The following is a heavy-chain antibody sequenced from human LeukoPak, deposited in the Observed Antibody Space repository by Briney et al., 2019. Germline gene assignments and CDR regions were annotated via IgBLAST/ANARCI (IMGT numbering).Heavy chain of an antibody. CDR1: GGSISSYY. D-gene: IGHD6-6*01. J-gene: IGHJ5*02. Sequence: SETLSRTCTVSGGSISSYYWSWIRQPAGKGLEWIGRIYTSGSTNYNPSLKSRVTMSVDTSKNQFSLKLSSVTAADPAVYYCARDYSSSSEAFDPWGQGTLVTVSS. CDR3: ARDYSSSSEAFDP. CDR2: IYTSGST. V-gene: IGHV4-4*07.